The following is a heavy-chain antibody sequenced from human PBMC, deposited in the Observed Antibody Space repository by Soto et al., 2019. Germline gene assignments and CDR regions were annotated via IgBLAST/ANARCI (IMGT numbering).Heavy chain of an antibody. CDR3: ARERPSSDFWSGYSYGMDV. Sequence: GGSLRLSCAASGFIFSSSELNWVRQAPGKGLEWVSYISPGGTIYYGDSVKGRFTISRDNAKNSLFLQMNSLRAEDTAVYYCARERPSSDFWSGYSYGMDVWGQGTTVTVSS. CDR1: GFIFSSSE. D-gene: IGHD3-3*01. V-gene: IGHV3-48*03. J-gene: IGHJ6*02. CDR2: ISPGGTI.